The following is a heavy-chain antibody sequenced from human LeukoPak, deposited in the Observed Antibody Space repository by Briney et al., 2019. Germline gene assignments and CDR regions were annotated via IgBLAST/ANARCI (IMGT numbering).Heavy chain of an antibody. V-gene: IGHV4-31*03. CDR1: GGSISNGGYY. CDR3: ARAPGYCRSTSCPTPWGFDY. Sequence: SQTLSLTCTVSGGSISNGGYYWSWIRQHPGKGLEWIGYIYYSGSTYYNPSLKSRVTISVDTSKNQFSLKLSSVTAADTAVYYCARAPGYCRSTSCPTPWGFDYWGQGTLVTVSS. D-gene: IGHD2-2*03. J-gene: IGHJ4*02. CDR2: IYYSGST.